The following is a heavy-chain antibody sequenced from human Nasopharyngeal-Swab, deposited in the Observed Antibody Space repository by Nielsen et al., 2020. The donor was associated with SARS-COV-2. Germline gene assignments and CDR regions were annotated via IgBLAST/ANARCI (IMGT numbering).Heavy chain of an antibody. CDR3: AKDEGYSSSWYDQYYYYYYGMDV. V-gene: IGHV3-30*18. D-gene: IGHD6-13*01. CDR1: GFTFSSYG. Sequence: GGSLRLSCAASGFTFSSYGMHWVRQASGKGLEWVAVISYDGSNKYYADSVKGRFTISRDNSKNTLYLQMNSLRAEDTAVYYCAKDEGYSSSWYDQYYYYYYGMDVWGQGTTVTVSS. J-gene: IGHJ6*02. CDR2: ISYDGSNK.